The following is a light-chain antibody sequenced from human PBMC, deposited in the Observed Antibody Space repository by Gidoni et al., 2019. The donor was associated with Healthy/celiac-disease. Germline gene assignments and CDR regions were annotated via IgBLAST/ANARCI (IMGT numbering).Light chain of an antibody. V-gene: IGKV1-5*03. CDR3: QQYNSYPGT. CDR2: KAS. J-gene: IGKJ1*01. CDR1: QSIGSW. Sequence: DIQLTHSPSTRSASVGDRVTIPCRASQSIGSWLAWYQQKPGKAPKLLIYKASSLESGVPSRFSGSGSGTEFTLTISSLQPDDFATYYCQQYNSYPGTFGQGTKVEIK.